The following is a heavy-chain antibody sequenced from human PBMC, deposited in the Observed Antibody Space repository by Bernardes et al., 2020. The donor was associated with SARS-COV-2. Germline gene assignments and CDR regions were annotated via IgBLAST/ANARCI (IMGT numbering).Heavy chain of an antibody. J-gene: IGHJ5*02. CDR1: GGSFSGYY. V-gene: IGHV4-34*01. D-gene: IGHD4-17*01. CDR3: ARACGDYAWWFDP. Sequence: SETLSLTCAVYGGSFSGYYWSWIRQPPGKGLEWIGEINHSGSTNYNPSLKSRVTISVDTSKNQFSLKLSSVTAADTAVYYCARACGDYAWWFDPWGQGTLVTVSS. CDR2: INHSGST.